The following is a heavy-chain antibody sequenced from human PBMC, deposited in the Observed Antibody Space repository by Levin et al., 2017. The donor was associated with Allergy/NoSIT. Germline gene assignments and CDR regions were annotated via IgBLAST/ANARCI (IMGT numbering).Heavy chain of an antibody. V-gene: IGHV3-23*01. Sequence: LSLTCAASGFPFRSYAMSWVRQAPGKGLEWVSAISGSGGSTYYADSVKGRFTISRDNSKNTLYLQMNSLRAEDTAVYYCAKGFVVVVAATNYFDYWGQGTLVTVSS. J-gene: IGHJ4*02. D-gene: IGHD2-15*01. CDR1: GFPFRSYA. CDR2: ISGSGGST. CDR3: AKGFVVVVAATNYFDY.